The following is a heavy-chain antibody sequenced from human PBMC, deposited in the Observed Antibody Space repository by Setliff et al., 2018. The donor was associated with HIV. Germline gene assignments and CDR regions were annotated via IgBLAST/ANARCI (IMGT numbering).Heavy chain of an antibody. Sequence: AASVKVSCKASGYTFSAYYIHWVRQAPGQGLEWMGWISPNGGDTKFAQKFQGRVTLTRDTSINTAHMELQRLRSDDTAVYFCATGTTSRGSGRDFDYWGQGSLVTVSS. J-gene: IGHJ4*02. V-gene: IGHV1-2*02. D-gene: IGHD3-10*01. CDR2: ISPNGGDT. CDR1: GYTFSAYY. CDR3: ATGTTSRGSGRDFDY.